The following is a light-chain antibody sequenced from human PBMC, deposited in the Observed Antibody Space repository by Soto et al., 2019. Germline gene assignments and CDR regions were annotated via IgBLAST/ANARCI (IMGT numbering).Light chain of an antibody. V-gene: IGKV3-20*01. CDR1: QSVSSNY. J-gene: IGKJ5*01. CDR2: GAS. CDR3: QQYSTSPT. Sequence: EIVMTQSPATLSASPGERATLSCRASQSVSSNYLAWYQQKPGQAPRLLIYGASTRATGVPDRFSVSGSGTDFTLTISRLEPEDFAVYYCQQYSTSPTFGQGTRLEIK.